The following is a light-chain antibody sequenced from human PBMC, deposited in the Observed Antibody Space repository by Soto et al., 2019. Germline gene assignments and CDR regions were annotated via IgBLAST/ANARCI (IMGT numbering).Light chain of an antibody. CDR2: AAS. CDR3: LQDHDYQWT. J-gene: IGKJ2*02. CDR1: QRISSY. Sequence: DIQMTQSPSSLSASVGDRVTITCRASQRISSYLNWYQQKPGKAPKLLIYAASNLQSGVPSRFSGSGSGTDFTLTISSLQPEDFATYYCLQDHDYQWTFGQGTRLEIK. V-gene: IGKV1-39*01.